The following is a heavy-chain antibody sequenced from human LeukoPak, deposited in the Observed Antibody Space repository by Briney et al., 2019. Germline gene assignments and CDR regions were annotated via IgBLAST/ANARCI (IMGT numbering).Heavy chain of an antibody. CDR1: GFTFSSYS. Sequence: GGSLGLSCAASGFTFSSYSMNWVRQAPGKGLEWVSSISSGSTYVYYADSVQGRFTISRDNAQSSMYPQMNSLRAEDTAVYYCGRVGGRSKAAKGDAFDIWGQGTMVVVSS. CDR2: ISSGSTYV. D-gene: IGHD6-6*01. V-gene: IGHV3-21*01. J-gene: IGHJ3*02. CDR3: GRVGGRSKAAKGDAFDI.